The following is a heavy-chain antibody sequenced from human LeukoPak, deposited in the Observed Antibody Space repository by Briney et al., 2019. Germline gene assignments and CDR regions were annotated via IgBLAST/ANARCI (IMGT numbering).Heavy chain of an antibody. V-gene: IGHV3-64D*09. CDR3: VRGYSFGPYGMDV. CDR1: GFPFSSYA. J-gene: IGHJ6*04. Sequence: GGSLRLSCSASGFPFSSYAMHWVRQAPGKGLEYVSAISDSGGSTYYADSVKGRFTISRDNSKNTLYLQMSSLRAEDTAVYFCVRGYSFGPYGMDVGGKGPTVTVS. CDR2: ISDSGGST. D-gene: IGHD3-3*01.